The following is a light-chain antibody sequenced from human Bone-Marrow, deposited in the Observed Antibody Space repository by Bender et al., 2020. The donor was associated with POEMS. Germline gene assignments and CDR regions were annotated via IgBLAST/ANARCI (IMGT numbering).Light chain of an antibody. V-gene: IGLV2-23*02. Sequence: QSALTQPASVSGSPGQSITISCTGTSSDVGNYNLVSWYQHHPGKVPKLMIYEVSKRPSGISNRFSGAKSGNTASLTIAGLQAEDEADYYCCSYGGNSTLVLFGGGTKLTVL. J-gene: IGLJ2*01. CDR3: CSYGGNSTLVL. CDR1: SSDVGNYNL. CDR2: EVS.